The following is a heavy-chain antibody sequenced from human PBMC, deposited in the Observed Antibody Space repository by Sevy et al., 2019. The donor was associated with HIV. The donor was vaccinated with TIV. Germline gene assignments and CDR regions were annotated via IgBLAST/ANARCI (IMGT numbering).Heavy chain of an antibody. CDR3: AKEWTILSDWYGEFDY. CDR1: GFTFTNYG. Sequence: GGSLRLSCAASGFTFTNYGMHWVRQAPGKGLEWVSGISNSGANTYYADSVRGRFNVSRDNSKNTVYLQLNSLRAEDTAIYYCAKEWTILSDWYGEFDYWGQGTLVTVSS. V-gene: IGHV3-23*01. D-gene: IGHD6-19*01. J-gene: IGHJ4*02. CDR2: ISNSGANT.